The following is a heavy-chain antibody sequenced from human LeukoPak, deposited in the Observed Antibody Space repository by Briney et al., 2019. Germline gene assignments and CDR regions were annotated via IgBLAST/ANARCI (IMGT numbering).Heavy chain of an antibody. CDR1: GFTFSDTW. Sequence: GGSLRLSCAASGFTFSDTWMSWARQVPGKGLEWVARITSKGDGGATDYVAPVKGRFTISRDDSNDMLYLQMNNLKIEDTAVYYCTTDRFSWGQGILVTVSS. D-gene: IGHD2/OR15-2a*01. CDR3: TTDRFS. CDR2: ITSKGDGGAT. V-gene: IGHV3-15*01. J-gene: IGHJ4*02.